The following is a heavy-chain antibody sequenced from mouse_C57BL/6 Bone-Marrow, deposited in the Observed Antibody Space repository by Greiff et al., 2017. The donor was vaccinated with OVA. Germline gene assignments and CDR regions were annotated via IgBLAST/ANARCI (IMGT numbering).Heavy chain of an antibody. V-gene: IGHV14-2*01. J-gene: IGHJ4*01. Sequence: VQLQQSGAELVKPGASVKLSCTASGFNINDYYMNWEKQRTEQGLEWIGRIDPEDGETKYAQKFQGKATITADTSSNTAYLQLSSLTSEDTAVYYCARDGNYPYYAMDYWGQGTSVTVSS. CDR3: ARDGNYPYYAMDY. CDR1: GFNINDYY. CDR2: IDPEDGET. D-gene: IGHD2-1*01.